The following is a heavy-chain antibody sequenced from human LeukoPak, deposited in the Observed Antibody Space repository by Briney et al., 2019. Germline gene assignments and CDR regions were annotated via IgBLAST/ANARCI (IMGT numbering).Heavy chain of an antibody. CDR3: ARDFGLRCSGGTCYSVYYYGMDV. D-gene: IGHD2-15*01. Sequence: GGSLRLSCSASGFSFSNYAMYWVRQAPGKGLEWAANIKQGGSEKYYVDSVKGRFTISRDNAKNSLYLQMNSLRAKDTAVYYCARDFGLRCSGGTCYSVYYYGMDVWGKGTTVTVSS. CDR1: GFSFSNYA. V-gene: IGHV3-7*03. J-gene: IGHJ6*04. CDR2: IKQGGSEK.